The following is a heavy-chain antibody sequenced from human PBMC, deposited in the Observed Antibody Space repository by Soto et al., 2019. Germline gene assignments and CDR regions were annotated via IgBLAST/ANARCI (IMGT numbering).Heavy chain of an antibody. Sequence: ASVKVSCKASGYTFTSYGISWVRQAPGQGLEWMGWISAYNGNTNYAQKLQGRVTMTTDTSTSTAYMELRSLRSDDTAVYYCARGRRHVLTRAGPEPYYFDYWGQGTLVTVSS. CDR3: ARGRRHVLTRAGPEPYYFDY. D-gene: IGHD7-27*01. CDR2: ISAYNGNT. V-gene: IGHV1-18*01. CDR1: GYTFTSYG. J-gene: IGHJ4*02.